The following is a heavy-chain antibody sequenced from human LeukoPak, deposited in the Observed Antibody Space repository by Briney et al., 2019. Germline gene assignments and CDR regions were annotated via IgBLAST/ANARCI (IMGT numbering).Heavy chain of an antibody. V-gene: IGHV3-74*01. D-gene: IGHD3-22*01. CDR2: INSDGSST. Sequence: PGGSLRLSCAASGFTFSSYWMHWVRQAPGKGLVWVSRINSDGSSTSYADSVKGRFTISRDNSKNTLYLQMNSLRAEDTAVYYCARVPPGSSGYLDGDYGMDVWGQGTTVTVSS. CDR1: GFTFSSYW. J-gene: IGHJ6*02. CDR3: ARVPPGSSGYLDGDYGMDV.